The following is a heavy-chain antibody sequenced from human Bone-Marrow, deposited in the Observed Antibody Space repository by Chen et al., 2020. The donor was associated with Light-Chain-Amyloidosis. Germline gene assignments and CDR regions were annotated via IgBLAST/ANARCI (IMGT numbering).Heavy chain of an antibody. Sequence: EVQLVESGGGLVQPGGSLRLSCSASGFDFADSAMHWVRQAPGRGLQWVSGISRDTGRTYYADSVRGRFTVSRDNVQNSLYLQMNSLRVEDTGLYYCTRDSGEAAADDYWGQGTLVTVSA. CDR3: TRDSGEAAADDY. CDR2: ISRDTGRT. CDR1: GFDFADSA. V-gene: IGHV3-9*01. J-gene: IGHJ4*02. D-gene: IGHD6-13*01.